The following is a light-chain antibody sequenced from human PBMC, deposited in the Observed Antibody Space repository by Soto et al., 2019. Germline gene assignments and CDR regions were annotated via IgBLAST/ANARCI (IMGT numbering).Light chain of an antibody. CDR3: SSYTSSSTLYV. V-gene: IGLV2-14*01. J-gene: IGLJ1*01. CDR2: EVS. CDR1: SRDVGGYNY. Sequence: QSVLTQPASVSVSPGQSITISCTGTSRDVGGYNYVSWYQQHPGKAPKLMIYEVSNRPSGVSNRFSGSKSGNTDSLTISGPQAEDEADYYCSSYTSSSTLYVFGPGTKVTVL.